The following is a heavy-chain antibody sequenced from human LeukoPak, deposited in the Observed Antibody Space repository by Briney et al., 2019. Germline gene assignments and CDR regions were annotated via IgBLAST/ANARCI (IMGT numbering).Heavy chain of an antibody. Sequence: PGRSLRLSCAASGFTFSSYWMSWVRQAPGKGLEWVANIKQDGSEKYYVVSVKGRFTLSRDNAKNSLYLQMNSLRAEDTAVYYCESYYDSSGYWGQGTLVTVSS. J-gene: IGHJ4*02. V-gene: IGHV3-7*01. CDR1: GFTFSSYW. D-gene: IGHD3-22*01. CDR3: ESYYDSSGY. CDR2: IKQDGSEK.